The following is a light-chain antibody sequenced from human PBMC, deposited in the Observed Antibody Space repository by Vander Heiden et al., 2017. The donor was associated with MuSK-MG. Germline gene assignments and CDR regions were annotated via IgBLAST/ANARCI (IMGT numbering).Light chain of an antibody. Sequence: DIQMTQSPSSLSASVGDRVTITCRASQSISSYLNWYQQKPGKAPKLLIYAASSLQSGVPSRFSGSGSGTDFTLTISRLQPEDFATYYCQQCDSTPQTFGKGTKVEIK. V-gene: IGKV1-39*01. J-gene: IGKJ1*01. CDR3: QQCDSTPQT. CDR1: QSISSY. CDR2: AAS.